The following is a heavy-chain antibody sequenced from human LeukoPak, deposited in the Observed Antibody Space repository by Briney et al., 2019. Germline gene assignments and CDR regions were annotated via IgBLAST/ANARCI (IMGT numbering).Heavy chain of an antibody. D-gene: IGHD4-17*01. CDR1: GFTFSTYG. V-gene: IGHV3-30*18. J-gene: IGHJ4*02. CDR2: ISYDGSNK. CDR3: AKPLTTKYYFDY. Sequence: PGRSLRLSCAASGFTFSTYGMHWVRQAPGKGLEWVAVISYDGSNKYYADSVKGRFTISRDNSKNTLYPQMNSLRADDTAVYYCAKPLTTKYYFDYWGQGTLVTVSS.